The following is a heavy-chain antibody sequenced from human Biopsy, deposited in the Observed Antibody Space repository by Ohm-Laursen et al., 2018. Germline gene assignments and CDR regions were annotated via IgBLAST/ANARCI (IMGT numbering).Heavy chain of an antibody. J-gene: IGHJ2*01. D-gene: IGHD3-22*01. Sequence: TLSFTCPGSGGSIWGGEYYWNSIRKHLGRGLEMIGLISYSGSTFYNPSLESLLTITIETSKNHFSLNLRSVTAADAAVYYCARGVPHYDGSGFPLAGYWYFDLWGRGTLVTVSS. CDR3: ARGVPHYDGSGFPLAGYWYFDL. V-gene: IGHV4-31*01. CDR1: GGSIWGGEYY. CDR2: ISYSGST.